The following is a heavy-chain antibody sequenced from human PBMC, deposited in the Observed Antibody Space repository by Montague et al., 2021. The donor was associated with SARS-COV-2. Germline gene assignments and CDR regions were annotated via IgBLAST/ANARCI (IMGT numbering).Heavy chain of an antibody. CDR1: GYSISSSNW. J-gene: IGHJ6*02. CDR3: AVNSNYYYYYGMDV. D-gene: IGHD4-11*01. Sequence: SETLSLTCAVSGYSISSSNWWGWIRQPPGKGLEWIGSIYHSGSTYYNPSLKSRVTISVDTSKNQFSLKLSSVTAADTAVYYCAVNSNYYYYYGMDVWGQGTTVTVSS. V-gene: IGHV4-38-2*01. CDR2: IYHSGST.